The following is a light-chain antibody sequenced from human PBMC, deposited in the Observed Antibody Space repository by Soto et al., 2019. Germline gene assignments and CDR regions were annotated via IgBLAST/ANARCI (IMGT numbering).Light chain of an antibody. V-gene: IGLV2-14*03. CDR3: SSYTTSNTRQIV. Sequence: QSVLAQPASVSGYPGQSITISCTGTSSDVGYDNYVSWYQHHPGKAPKLIIYDVSNRPSGVSIRFSGSKSDNTASLTISGLQPEDEADYHCSSYTTSNTRQIVFGTGTKVTVL. CDR1: SSDVGYDNY. J-gene: IGLJ1*01. CDR2: DVS.